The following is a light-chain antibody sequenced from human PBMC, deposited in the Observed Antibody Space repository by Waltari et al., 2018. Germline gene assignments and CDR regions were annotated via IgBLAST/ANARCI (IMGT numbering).Light chain of an antibody. CDR3: AAWDDSLSGLV. Sequence: QSVLTQPPSASGTPGQKVTISCNGSSSNIGSNYVYWYQQLPGTAPKLLIFKNNQRPSGVPDRFSDSKSGTSASLAINGLRSEDEADYYCAAWDDSLSGLVLGGGTNVTVL. CDR1: SSNIGSNY. J-gene: IGLJ3*02. V-gene: IGLV1-47*01. CDR2: KNN.